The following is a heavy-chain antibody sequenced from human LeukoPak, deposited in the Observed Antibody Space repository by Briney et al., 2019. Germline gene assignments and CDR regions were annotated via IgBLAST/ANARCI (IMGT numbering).Heavy chain of an antibody. Sequence: SQTLSLTCAISGDSVSSNSAAWNWTRQSPSRGLEWLGRTYYRSKWYNDYAVSVKSRITINPDTSKNQFSLQLNSVTPEDTAVYYCARALAAAINWFDPWGQGTLVTVSS. J-gene: IGHJ5*02. CDR1: GDSVSSNSAA. CDR2: TYYRSKWYN. CDR3: ARALAAAINWFDP. D-gene: IGHD6-13*01. V-gene: IGHV6-1*01.